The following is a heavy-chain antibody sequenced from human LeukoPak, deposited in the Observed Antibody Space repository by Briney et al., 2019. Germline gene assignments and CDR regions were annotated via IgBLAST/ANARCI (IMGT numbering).Heavy chain of an antibody. Sequence: GESLKISCKGSGYSFTSYWIGWVRQMPGKGLEWMGIIYPGDSDTRYSPSFQGQVTISADKSISTAYLQWSGLKASDTAMYYCAMVTTITLPAEYFQHWGQGTLVTVSS. V-gene: IGHV5-51*01. CDR2: IYPGDSDT. CDR1: GYSFTSYW. CDR3: AMVTTITLPAEYFQH. D-gene: IGHD5-12*01. J-gene: IGHJ1*01.